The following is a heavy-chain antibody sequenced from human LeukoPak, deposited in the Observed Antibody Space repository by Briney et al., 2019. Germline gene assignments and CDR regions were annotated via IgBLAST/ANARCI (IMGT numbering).Heavy chain of an antibody. V-gene: IGHV3-69-1*02. CDR3: AELGITMIGGV. D-gene: IGHD3-10*02. CDR2: IHKNAIT. CDR1: GFTFRNAW. J-gene: IGHJ6*04. Sequence: KPGGSLRLSCTASGFTFRNAWMNWVRQAPGKGLEWVSVIHKNAITSYADSVKGRFTISRDNAKNSLYLQMNSLRAEDTAVYYCAELGITMIGGVWGKGTTVTISS.